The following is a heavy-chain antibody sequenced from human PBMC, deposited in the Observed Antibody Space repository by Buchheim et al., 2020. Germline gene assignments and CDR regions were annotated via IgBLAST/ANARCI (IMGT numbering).Heavy chain of an antibody. Sequence: QVQLVESGGGVVQPGRSLRLSCAASGFTFSSYGMHWVRQAPGKGLEWVAVISYDGSNKYYADSVKGRFTISRDNSKNTLYLQMNSLRAEDTAVYYCARDMGPYHYYGMDVWGQGTT. CDR2: ISYDGSNK. D-gene: IGHD3-10*01. V-gene: IGHV3-30*03. CDR3: ARDMGPYHYYGMDV. J-gene: IGHJ6*02. CDR1: GFTFSSYG.